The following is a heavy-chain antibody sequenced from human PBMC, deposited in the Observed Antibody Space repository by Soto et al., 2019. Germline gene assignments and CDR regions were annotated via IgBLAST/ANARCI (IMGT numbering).Heavy chain of an antibody. J-gene: IGHJ5*02. D-gene: IGHD6-13*01. Sequence: SETLSLTCAVYGGSFSGYYWSWIRQPPGKGLEWIGEINHSGSTNYNPSLKSRVTISVDTSKNQFSLKLSSVTAADTAVYYCARVGAAAGYWFDPWGQGTLVTVSS. CDR3: ARVGAAAGYWFDP. V-gene: IGHV4-34*01. CDR2: INHSGST. CDR1: GGSFSGYY.